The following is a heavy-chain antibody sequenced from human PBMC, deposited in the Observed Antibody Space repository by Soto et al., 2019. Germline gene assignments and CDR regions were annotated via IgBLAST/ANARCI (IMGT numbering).Heavy chain of an antibody. J-gene: IGHJ4*02. CDR3: ASSQKGYNWNYFDH. D-gene: IGHD1-20*01. CDR2: IYKSATT. V-gene: IGHV4-30-4*01. CDR1: GDSISNLDYF. Sequence: TLSLTCSVSGDSISNLDYFWAWIRQPPGQALEYIGYIYKSATTYYNPSFESRVSVSVDTSKNQFSLKVSAVTAADTAVYYCASSQKGYNWNYFDHWGQGALVTVSS.